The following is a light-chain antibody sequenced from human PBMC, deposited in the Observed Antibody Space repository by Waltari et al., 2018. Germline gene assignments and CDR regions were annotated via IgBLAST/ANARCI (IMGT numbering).Light chain of an antibody. CDR3: QQRSNWLFT. CDR1: QSVSSY. Sequence: TQSPATLSLSPGERATLSCRASQSVSSYLAWYQEKPGRAPMLLIYAASNRDTGIPARFSGSGSGTDFTLTISSLEPEDFAVYYCQQRSNWLFTFGPGTKVDIK. V-gene: IGKV3-11*01. J-gene: IGKJ3*01. CDR2: AAS.